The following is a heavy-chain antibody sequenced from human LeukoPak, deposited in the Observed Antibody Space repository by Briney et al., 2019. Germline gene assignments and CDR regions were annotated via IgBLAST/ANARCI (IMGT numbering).Heavy chain of an antibody. Sequence: LKPSETLSLTCAVYGGSFSGYYWSWIRQPPGKGLEWIGEINHSGSTNYNPSLKSRVTISVDTSKNQFSLKLSSVTAADTAVYYCARTIVVVTATWFDPWGQGTLVTVSS. V-gene: IGHV4-34*01. CDR1: GGSFSGYY. J-gene: IGHJ5*02. CDR3: ARTIVVVTATWFDP. D-gene: IGHD2-21*02. CDR2: INHSGST.